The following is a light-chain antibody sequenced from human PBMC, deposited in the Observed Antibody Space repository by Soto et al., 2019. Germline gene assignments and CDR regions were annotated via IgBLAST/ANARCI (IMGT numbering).Light chain of an antibody. J-gene: IGKJ2*01. CDR2: KAS. Sequence: DLQMTQSPSTLSASVGDRVTITCRASQSISSWLAWYQQKPGKAPKLLIYKASSLESGVPSRFSGNGSGTEFTLTISSLQPDDFATYYCQQYNSYSRTFGQGTKLEIK. CDR3: QQYNSYSRT. V-gene: IGKV1-5*03. CDR1: QSISSW.